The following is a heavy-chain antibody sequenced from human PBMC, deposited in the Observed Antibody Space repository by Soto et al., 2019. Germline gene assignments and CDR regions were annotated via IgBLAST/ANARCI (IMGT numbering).Heavy chain of an antibody. V-gene: IGHV3-66*01. D-gene: IGHD3-22*01. J-gene: IGHJ3*02. CDR2: IYSGGST. Sequence: GGSLRLSCAASGFTVSSNYMSWVRQAPGKGLEWVSVIYSGGSTYYADSVKGRFTISRDNSKNTLYLQMNSLRAEDTAVYYCAVSSGYYGDAFDIWGQGTMVTVSS. CDR1: GFTVSSNY. CDR3: AVSSGYYGDAFDI.